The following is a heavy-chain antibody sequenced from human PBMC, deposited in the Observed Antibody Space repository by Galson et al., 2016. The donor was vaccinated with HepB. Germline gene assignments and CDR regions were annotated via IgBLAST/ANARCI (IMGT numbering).Heavy chain of an antibody. V-gene: IGHV3-21*01. D-gene: IGHD3-10*01. CDR2: ISSSSNLI. CDR3: ARENVITKVRGLIAAYGMDV. Sequence: SLRLSCAASGFSFTNYSMNWVRQAPGKGLEWVSSISSSSNLIYYSESMKGRLTVSRDNAKNSLYLQMKSLRAEDTAVYYCARENVITKVRGLIAAYGMDVWGQGTTVTVSS. CDR1: GFSFTNYS. J-gene: IGHJ6*02.